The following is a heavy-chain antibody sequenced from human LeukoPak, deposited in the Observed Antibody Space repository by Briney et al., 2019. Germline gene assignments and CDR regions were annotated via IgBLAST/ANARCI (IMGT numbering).Heavy chain of an antibody. CDR3: AKARGVAAPPLDY. V-gene: IGHV3-30*18. D-gene: IGHD6-13*01. CDR1: GFTFSSYG. J-gene: IGHJ4*02. Sequence: RSLRLSCAASGFTFSSYGMHWVRQAPGKGLEWVAVISYDGSNKYYADSVKGRFTISRDNSKNTLYLQMNSLRAEDTAVYYCAKARGVAAPPLDYWGQGTLVSVSS. CDR2: ISYDGSNK.